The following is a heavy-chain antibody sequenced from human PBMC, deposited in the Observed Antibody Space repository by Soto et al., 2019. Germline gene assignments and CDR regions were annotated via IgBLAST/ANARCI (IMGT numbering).Heavy chain of an antibody. CDR3: XXHAXXAAPDY. V-gene: IGHV3-23*01. D-gene: IGHD6-13*01. J-gene: IGHJ4*02. CDR1: GFTFSSYA. CDR2: ISGSGGGT. Sequence: EVQLLESGGGLVQPGGSLRLSCAASGFTFSSYAMSWVRQAPGKGLEWVSLISGSGGGTYYADSVKGRFTISRDNSKNTLYLQMXSLXXEDTAXXYCXXHAXXAAPDYWGQGTLVTVSS.